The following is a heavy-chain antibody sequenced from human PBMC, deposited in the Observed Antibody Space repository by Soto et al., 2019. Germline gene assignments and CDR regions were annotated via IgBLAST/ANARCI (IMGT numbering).Heavy chain of an antibody. V-gene: IGHV1-24*01. CDR1: GYTLTELS. CDR2: FDPEDGET. D-gene: IGHD2-2*01. Sequence: ASVKVSCKVSGYTLTELSMHWVRQAPGKGLEWMGGFDPEDGETIYAQKFQGRVTMTEDTSTDTAYMELSSLRSEDTAVYCCATDRGNCISTSCYAYYYGMDVWGQGTTVTVSS. J-gene: IGHJ6*02. CDR3: ATDRGNCISTSCYAYYYGMDV.